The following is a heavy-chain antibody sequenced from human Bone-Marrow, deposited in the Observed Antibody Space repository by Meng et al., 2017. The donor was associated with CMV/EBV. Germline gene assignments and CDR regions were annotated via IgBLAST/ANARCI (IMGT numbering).Heavy chain of an antibody. Sequence: GGSLRLSCAASGFTFSSYSMNWVRQAPGKGLEWVSSISSRSTYISYTDSVKGRFTVSRDNAKNSLYLQMNSLRAEDTAVYYCARDRGYSHGYAFDHWGQGTPVAVSS. CDR3: ARDRGYSHGYAFDH. CDR1: GFTFSSYS. V-gene: IGHV3-21*01. CDR2: ISSRSTYI. D-gene: IGHD5-18*01. J-gene: IGHJ4*02.